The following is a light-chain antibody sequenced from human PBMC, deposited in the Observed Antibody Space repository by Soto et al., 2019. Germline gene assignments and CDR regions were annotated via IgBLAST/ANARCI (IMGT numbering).Light chain of an antibody. J-gene: IGKJ4*01. V-gene: IGKV1-17*03. CDR3: LQHSHYPLT. CDR1: QGIDNY. Sequence: DIQMTQSPSAMSASVGDRVTITCRASQGIDNYLAWFQQKPGKVPQRLIYAASTLQSGVPSRFSGSGSGTEGILTLSSLQPEDFATYYCLQHSHYPLTSGGGNKVEIK. CDR2: AAS.